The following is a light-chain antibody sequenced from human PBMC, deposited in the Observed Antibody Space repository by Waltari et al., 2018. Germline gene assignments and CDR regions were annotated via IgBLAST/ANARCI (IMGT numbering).Light chain of an antibody. CDR3: ALYMGSGIWV. CDR1: SGSLSTTSY. J-gene: IGLJ3*02. Sequence: QTVVTQETSLSVWPGGTVTLTCALSSGSLSTTSYATWYQQTPCQAPRTLVYKANARSSGVPDRFSGSILGNTAALTITGAQADDESDYYCALYMGSGIWVFGGGTRLTVL. CDR2: KAN. V-gene: IGLV8-61*01.